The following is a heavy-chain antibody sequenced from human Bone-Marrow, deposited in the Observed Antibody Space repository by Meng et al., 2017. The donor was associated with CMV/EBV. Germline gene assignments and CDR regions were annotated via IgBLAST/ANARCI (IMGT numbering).Heavy chain of an antibody. CDR2: INPNSGGT. V-gene: IGHV1-2*02. CDR1: GYTFTGDY. J-gene: IGHJ6*02. CDR3: ARADYGDTYYYGMDV. D-gene: IGHD4-17*01. Sequence: ASVKVSCKASGYTFTGDYMHWVRQAPGQGLEWMGWINPNSGGTNYAQKFQGRVTMTRDTSISTAYMELSRLRSDDTAVYYCARADYGDTYYYGMDVWGQGTTVTVSS.